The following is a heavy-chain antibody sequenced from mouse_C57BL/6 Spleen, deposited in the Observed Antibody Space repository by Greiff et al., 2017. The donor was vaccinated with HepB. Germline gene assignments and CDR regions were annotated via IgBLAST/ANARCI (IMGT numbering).Heavy chain of an antibody. D-gene: IGHD2-4*01. CDR1: GYTFTSYW. V-gene: IGHV1-7*01. Sequence: QVQLQQSGAELAKPGASVKLSCKASGYTFTSYWMHWVKQRPGQGLEWIGYINPSSGYTKYNQKFKDKATLTADKSSSTAYMQLSSLTYEDSAVYYCARFLYDYGYYFDYWGQGTTLTVSS. CDR2: INPSSGYT. CDR3: ARFLYDYGYYFDY. J-gene: IGHJ2*01.